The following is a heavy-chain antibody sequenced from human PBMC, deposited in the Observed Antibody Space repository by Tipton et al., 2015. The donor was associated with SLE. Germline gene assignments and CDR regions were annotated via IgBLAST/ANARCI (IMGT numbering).Heavy chain of an antibody. Sequence: TLSLTCAVSGDSVTHPNFYRAWIRQPPGKGLEWMATIYHNGRTDYNPSLRSRLTISSDTSNNHFSVRLTSVTAADTAMYFCARGTGITDDWGQGTLVTVSS. CDR3: ARGTGITDD. CDR1: GDSVTHPNFY. CDR2: IYHNGRT. V-gene: IGHV4-39*02. D-gene: IGHD1-1*01. J-gene: IGHJ4*02.